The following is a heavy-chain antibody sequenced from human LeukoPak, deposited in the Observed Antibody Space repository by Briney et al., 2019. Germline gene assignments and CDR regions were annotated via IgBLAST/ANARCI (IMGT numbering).Heavy chain of an antibody. D-gene: IGHD6-13*01. Sequence: GGSLRLSCAASGFTFSSYWMSWVRQAPGKGLEWVSAISGSGGSTYYADSVKGRFTISRDNSKNTLYLQMNSLRAEDTAVYYCAKDPRGSSSWGPFDYWGQGTLVTVSS. CDR2: ISGSGGST. CDR1: GFTFSSYW. V-gene: IGHV3-23*01. J-gene: IGHJ4*02. CDR3: AKDPRGSSSWGPFDY.